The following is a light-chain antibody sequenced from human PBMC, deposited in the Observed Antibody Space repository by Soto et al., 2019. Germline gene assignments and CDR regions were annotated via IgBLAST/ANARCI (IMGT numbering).Light chain of an antibody. Sequence: QSALTQPASVSGSPGQSITISCTGTSSDVGGYNYVSWYQQHPGKAPKLMIYDVSNRTSGVSNRFSGSKSGNTASLTISGFQAEDEADYYCSSYTSSSTLVVFGGGTKLTVL. CDR1: SSDVGGYNY. J-gene: IGLJ2*01. CDR3: SSYTSSSTLVV. V-gene: IGLV2-14*01. CDR2: DVS.